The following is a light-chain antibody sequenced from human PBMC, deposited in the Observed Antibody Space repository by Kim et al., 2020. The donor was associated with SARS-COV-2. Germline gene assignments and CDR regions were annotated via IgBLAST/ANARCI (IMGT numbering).Light chain of an antibody. CDR2: EDN. V-gene: IGLV6-57*03. CDR1: SGSITRSY. J-gene: IGLJ2*01. Sequence: KTAIISSCPSSGSITRSYVQWYQQRPGSAPTTAIYEDNQRPSGVPDRFSGSIDSSSNTASLPITGLKTEDEADYYCQSYDSSNTVVFGGGTQLTVL. CDR3: QSYDSSNTVV.